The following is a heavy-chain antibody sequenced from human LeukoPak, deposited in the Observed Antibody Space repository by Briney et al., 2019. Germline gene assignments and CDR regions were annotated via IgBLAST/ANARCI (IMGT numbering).Heavy chain of an antibody. CDR3: ARGGGYGGTSGYFDY. J-gene: IGHJ4*02. D-gene: IGHD4-23*01. V-gene: IGHV3-53*01. Sequence: TGGSLRLSCAASGFTVSSNYMSWVRQAPGKGLEWVSVIYSGGSTYYADSVKVRFTISRDNSKNTLYLQMNSLRAEDTAVYYCARGGGYGGTSGYFDYWGQGTLVTVSS. CDR2: IYSGGST. CDR1: GFTVSSNY.